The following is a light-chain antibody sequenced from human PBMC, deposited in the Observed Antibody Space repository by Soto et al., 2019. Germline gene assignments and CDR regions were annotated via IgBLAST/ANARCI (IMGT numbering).Light chain of an antibody. Sequence: QAVVTQETSFSVSPGGTVTLTCGLSSGSVSTNYYPSWYQQTPGQAPRTLIYSTNTRSSGVPDRFSGSILGNKAALTITGAQADDESDYYCVLYMGSGIGVFGGGTKLTVL. J-gene: IGLJ3*02. CDR3: VLYMGSGIGV. V-gene: IGLV8-61*01. CDR2: STN. CDR1: SGSVSTNYY.